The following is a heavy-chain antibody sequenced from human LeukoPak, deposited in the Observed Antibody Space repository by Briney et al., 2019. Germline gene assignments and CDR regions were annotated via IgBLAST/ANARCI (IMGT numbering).Heavy chain of an antibody. J-gene: IGHJ4*02. Sequence: PGGSLRLSCAASGFTFSAYSMNWVRRAPGKGLEWVANTNQDGSEKYYADSVKGRFTISRDNAKNSLYLQMNGLRAEDTAVYYCAKQLSSNANWGQGTLVTVSS. D-gene: IGHD5-18*01. CDR2: TNQDGSEK. CDR3: AKQLSSNAN. V-gene: IGHV3-7*01. CDR1: GFTFSAYS.